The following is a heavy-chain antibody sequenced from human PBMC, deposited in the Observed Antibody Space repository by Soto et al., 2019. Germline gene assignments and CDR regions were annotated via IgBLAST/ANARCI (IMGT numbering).Heavy chain of an antibody. V-gene: IGHV3-30*03. Sequence: GGSQRLSCAASGVTFRSYGMHWVRQAPGKGLEWVAVISYDGSNKYYADSVKGRFTISRDNSKNTLYLQMNSLRAEDTAVYYCARDMVRGVPKHWGQGTLVTVSS. D-gene: IGHD3-10*01. CDR2: ISYDGSNK. J-gene: IGHJ4*02. CDR1: GVTFRSYG. CDR3: ARDMVRGVPKH.